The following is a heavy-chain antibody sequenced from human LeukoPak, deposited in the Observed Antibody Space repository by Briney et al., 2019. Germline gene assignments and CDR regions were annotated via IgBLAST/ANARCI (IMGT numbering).Heavy chain of an antibody. CDR1: GFTFSSYW. Sequence: GSLRLSCAASGFTFSSYWVSWVRQAPGKGLEWIGEINHSGSTNYNPSLKSRVTISVDTSKNQFSLKLSSVTAADTAVYYCASAFYGSGSYPFDYWGQGTLVTVSS. CDR3: ASAFYGSGSYPFDY. V-gene: IGHV4-34*01. D-gene: IGHD3-10*01. J-gene: IGHJ4*02. CDR2: INHSGST.